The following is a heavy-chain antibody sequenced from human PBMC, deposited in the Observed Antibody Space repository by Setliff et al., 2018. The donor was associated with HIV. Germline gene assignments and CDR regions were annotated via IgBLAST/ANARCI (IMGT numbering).Heavy chain of an antibody. D-gene: IGHD6-19*01. CDR2: IYYSGIT. J-gene: IGHJ4*02. V-gene: IGHV4-59*08. CDR1: GASISTYY. CDR3: ASQPAYSTDWYPPGYFDY. Sequence: SETLSLTCTVSGASISTYYWTWIRQPPGKGLEWIGCIYYSGITNYNPSLKSRVTISVDTSRNQFSLKLSSVTAADTAVYYCASQPAYSTDWYPPGYFDYWGQGTLVTVSS.